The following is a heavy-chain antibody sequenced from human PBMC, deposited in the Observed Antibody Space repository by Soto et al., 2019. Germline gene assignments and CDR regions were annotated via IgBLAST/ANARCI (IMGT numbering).Heavy chain of an antibody. D-gene: IGHD6-13*01. J-gene: IGHJ4*02. V-gene: IGHV1-18*01. CDR1: GYTFTGSG. CDR2: ISAYNGNT. CDR3: ASDGEAGTIDY. Sequence: AIVTVCGKASGYTFTGSGNSWVRQAPGQGLEWMGWISAYNGNTNYAQKLQGRVTMTTDTSTSTAYMELRSLRAEDTAVYYCASDGEAGTIDYWCQGTLVTVSS.